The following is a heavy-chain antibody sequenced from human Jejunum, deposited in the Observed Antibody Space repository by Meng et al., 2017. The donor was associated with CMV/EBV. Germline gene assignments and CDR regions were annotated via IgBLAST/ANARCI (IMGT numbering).Heavy chain of an antibody. Sequence: GSGFTLNPLPRSGGRQTPGKRLEWVSAISGDGRNTYYPDSRKGRFTISRDNSKNTLYLQMISLRAEDTAVYYCTNGGEWIFDFTYWGQGTLVTVSS. J-gene: IGHJ4*02. CDR2: ISGDGRNT. CDR1: GFTLNPLP. CDR3: TNGGEWIFDFTY. V-gene: IGHV3-23*01. D-gene: IGHD3-16*01.